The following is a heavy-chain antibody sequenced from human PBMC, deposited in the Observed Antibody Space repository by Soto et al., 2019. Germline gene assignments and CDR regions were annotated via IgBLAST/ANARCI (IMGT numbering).Heavy chain of an antibody. V-gene: IGHV1-69*13. CDR2: IIPIFGTA. J-gene: IGHJ3*02. Sequence: SVKVSCKASGGTFSSYAISCVRQAPGQGLEWMGGIIPIFGTANYAQKFQGRVTITADESTSTAYMELSSLRSEDTAVYYCARGVLYSDGAFDIWGQGTMVTVSS. CDR3: ARGVLYSDGAFDI. D-gene: IGHD2-2*02. CDR1: GGTFSSYA.